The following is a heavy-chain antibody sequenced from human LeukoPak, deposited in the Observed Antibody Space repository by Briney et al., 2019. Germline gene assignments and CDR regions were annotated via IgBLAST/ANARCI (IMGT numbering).Heavy chain of an antibody. CDR1: GFTFSRFA. CDR3: AKDANYLDSSGYFIPFDY. J-gene: IGHJ4*02. D-gene: IGHD3-22*01. Sequence: PGGSLRLSCSASGFTFSRFAMTWVRHLPGKGLEWVSTISGNGLQTFYADPVKGRFSVSRDNSVNIVYLQMDSLRADDSALYSCAKDANYLDSSGYFIPFDYWGPGTLVTVAS. CDR2: ISGNGLQT. V-gene: IGHV3-23*01.